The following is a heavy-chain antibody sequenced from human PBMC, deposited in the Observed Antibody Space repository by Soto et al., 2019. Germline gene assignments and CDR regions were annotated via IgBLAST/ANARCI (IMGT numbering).Heavy chain of an antibody. V-gene: IGHV1-69*13. J-gene: IGHJ6*02. D-gene: IGHD3-3*01. CDR3: ARDNDFHSSQYFYGLDV. CDR1: GGTFSHSA. CDR2: IIPISGTA. Sequence: SSVKVSCKASGGTFSHSAISWVRQAPGQGLEWMGGIIPISGTAHYAQKFQGRVSIIADESTRTAYMELSTLRSEDTAMYFCARDNDFHSSQYFYGLDVWGQGNTVTVSS.